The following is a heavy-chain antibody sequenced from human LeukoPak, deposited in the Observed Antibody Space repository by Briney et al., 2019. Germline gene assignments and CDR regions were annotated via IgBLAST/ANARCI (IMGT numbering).Heavy chain of an antibody. Sequence: SVKVSCRSSGFTFTSSAVRWVRQVRGQRLEWIGWIVVETGNTKYAQEFQERVTITRDMSTNTAYMELSSLRSEDTAVYYCAADRDTSGWFEGFFFDHWGQGTLVTVSS. V-gene: IGHV1-58*01. J-gene: IGHJ4*02. CDR2: IVVETGNT. CDR1: GFTFTSSA. CDR3: AADRDTSGWFEGFFFDH. D-gene: IGHD6-19*01.